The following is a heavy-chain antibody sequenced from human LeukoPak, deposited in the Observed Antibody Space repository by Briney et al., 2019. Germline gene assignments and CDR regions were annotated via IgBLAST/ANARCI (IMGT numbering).Heavy chain of an antibody. CDR3: ARGGGGNSDFLTTYTGASLSFDY. CDR2: ISGSGRST. V-gene: IGHV3-23*01. D-gene: IGHD3-9*01. Sequence: GGSLRLSCAASGFTFSSYGMSWVRQAPGKGLEWVSTISGSGRSTYYADSVKGRFTISRDNSKNTLYLQVNSLRAEDTAVYFCARGGGGNSDFLTTYTGASLSFDYWGQGALVTVSS. CDR1: GFTFSSYG. J-gene: IGHJ4*02.